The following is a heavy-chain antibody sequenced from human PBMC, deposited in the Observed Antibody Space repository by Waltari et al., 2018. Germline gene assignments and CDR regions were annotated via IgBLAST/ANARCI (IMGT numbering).Heavy chain of an antibody. Sequence: EVQLVESGGGLVQPGGSLRLSCAAFGFTFSDYWMTWVRQAPGKGLEWVANIKKDGGEKYYVDSVKGRFTVSRENAKNSLYLQMSSLRAEDTAVYYCARDRGYCGGDCYENLDSWGQGTLVAVSS. CDR3: ARDRGYCGGDCYENLDS. CDR1: GFTFSDYW. J-gene: IGHJ4*02. V-gene: IGHV3-7*01. D-gene: IGHD2-21*01. CDR2: IKKDGGEK.